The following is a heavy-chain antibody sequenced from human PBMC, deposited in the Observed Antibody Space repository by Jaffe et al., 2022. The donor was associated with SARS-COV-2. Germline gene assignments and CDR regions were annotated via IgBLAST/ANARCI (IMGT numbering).Heavy chain of an antibody. CDR3: AKGEREYYYDSSGYYY. CDR2: ISYDGSNK. J-gene: IGHJ4*02. CDR1: GFTFSSYG. Sequence: QVQLVESGGGVVQPGRSLRLSCAASGFTFSSYGMHWVRQAPGKGLEWVAVISYDGSNKYYADSVKGRFTISRDNSKNTLYLQMNSLRAEDTAVYYCAKGEREYYYDSSGYYYWGQGTLVTVSS. D-gene: IGHD3-22*01. V-gene: IGHV3-30*18.